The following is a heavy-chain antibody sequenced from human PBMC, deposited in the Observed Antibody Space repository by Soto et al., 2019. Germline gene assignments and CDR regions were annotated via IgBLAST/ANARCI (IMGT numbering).Heavy chain of an antibody. J-gene: IGHJ3*02. CDR3: ARVPLPNWGNGGAFDI. Sequence: ASVKVSCKASGYTFTGYYMHWVRQAPGQGLEWMGWINSNSGGTNYAQKFQGWVTMTRDTSISTAYMELSRLRSDDTAVYYCARVPLPNWGNGGAFDIWGQGTMVTVSS. CDR1: GYTFTGYY. V-gene: IGHV1-2*04. CDR2: INSNSGGT. D-gene: IGHD7-27*01.